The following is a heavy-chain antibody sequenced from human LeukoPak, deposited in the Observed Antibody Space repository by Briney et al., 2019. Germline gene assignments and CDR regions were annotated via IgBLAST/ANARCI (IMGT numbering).Heavy chain of an antibody. CDR2: ISGSGGSA. Sequence: GGSLRLSCAASGFTFSSYAMSWVRQAPGKGLEWVSAISGSGGSAYYADSVKGRFTISRDNSKNTLYLQMNSLRTEDTAVYYCASGLGVAIPAAIRPFDVWGQGTVVIVSS. D-gene: IGHD2-2*01. CDR3: ASGLGVAIPAAIRPFDV. J-gene: IGHJ3*01. CDR1: GFTFSSYA. V-gene: IGHV3-23*01.